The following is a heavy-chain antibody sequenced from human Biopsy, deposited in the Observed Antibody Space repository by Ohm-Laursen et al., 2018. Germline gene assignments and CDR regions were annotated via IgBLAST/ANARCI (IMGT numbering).Heavy chain of an antibody. CDR3: ARDSGDGSGNYGGCFDP. CDR2: MNPDSGGT. Sequence: SSVKVSCKASGHTLTGHYMHWVRQAPGQGPEWMGWMNPDSGGTKYAQKFQGRVTMTRDTSISTAYMELSSLRSDDTAVYYRARDSGDGSGNYGGCFDPWGQGTLVTVSS. D-gene: IGHD3-10*01. J-gene: IGHJ5*02. V-gene: IGHV1-2*02. CDR1: GHTLTGHY.